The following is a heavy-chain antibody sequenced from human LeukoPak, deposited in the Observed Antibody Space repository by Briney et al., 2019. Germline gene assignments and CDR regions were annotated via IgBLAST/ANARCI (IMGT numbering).Heavy chain of an antibody. CDR1: GFTFSSYW. D-gene: IGHD3-3*01. Sequence: PGGSLRLSCAASGFTFSSYWMSWVRQAPGKGLEWVANIKQDGSEKYYVDSVKGRFTISRDNAKNSLYLQMNSLRAEDTAVYYCARTVRTLWSGLTPYYFDYWGQGTLVTVSS. CDR2: IKQDGSEK. CDR3: ARTVRTLWSGLTPYYFDY. V-gene: IGHV3-7*01. J-gene: IGHJ4*02.